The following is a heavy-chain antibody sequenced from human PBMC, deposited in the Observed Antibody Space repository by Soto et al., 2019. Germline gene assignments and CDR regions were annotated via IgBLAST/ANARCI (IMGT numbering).Heavy chain of an antibody. CDR2: FIPVYRTL. Sequence: QVQLVQSGAEVKKPGSSVKVSCKASGGSFGNSAINWVRQTPGQGLEWLGGFIPVYRTLNYAQKFQVRVTITADVSTGTAYMTLTSLASDDTAVYYCATGVIWIGYFTVDSWGQGTRVTVSS. CDR3: ATGVIWIGYFTVDS. V-gene: IGHV1-69*01. CDR1: GGSFGNSA. D-gene: IGHD3-3*01. J-gene: IGHJ4*02.